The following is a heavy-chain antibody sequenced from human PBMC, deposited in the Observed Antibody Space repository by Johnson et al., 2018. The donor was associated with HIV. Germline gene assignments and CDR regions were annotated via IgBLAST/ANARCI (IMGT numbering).Heavy chain of an antibody. Sequence: VQLVESGGGLVQPGGSLRLSCAASGFTFSSYWMSWVRQAPGKGLEWVANIKQDGSEKYYVDSVKGRFTISRDNAKNSLYVQMNSRRAEDTAMYYCAREGPGYSSGWYAFDLWGQGTRVTVSS. D-gene: IGHD6-19*01. V-gene: IGHV3-7*01. CDR2: IKQDGSEK. J-gene: IGHJ3*01. CDR3: AREGPGYSSGWYAFDL. CDR1: GFTFSSYW.